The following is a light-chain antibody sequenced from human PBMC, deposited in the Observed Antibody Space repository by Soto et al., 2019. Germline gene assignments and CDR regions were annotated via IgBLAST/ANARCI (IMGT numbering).Light chain of an antibody. J-gene: IGKJ1*01. Sequence: DVQMTQSPSTLSASVGERVTITCRASQSVASLLAWYQQKPGKAPKLLIYKASSLESGVSSRFSGSGSGTEFSLTINSLQPDDSATYYCQQYNRFSPWSFGQGPKVEIK. CDR2: KAS. V-gene: IGKV1-5*03. CDR1: QSVASL. CDR3: QQYNRFSPWS.